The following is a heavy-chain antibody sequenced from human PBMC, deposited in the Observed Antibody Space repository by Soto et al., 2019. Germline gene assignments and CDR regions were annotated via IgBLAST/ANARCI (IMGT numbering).Heavy chain of an antibody. CDR1: GGSISSSNW. CDR3: ARIAVAGTRFDY. J-gene: IGHJ4*02. V-gene: IGHV4-4*02. Sequence: QVQLQESGPGLVKPSGTLSLTCAVSGGSISSSNWWSWVRQPPGKGLEWIGEIYHSGSTNYNPSLKRRGTISVDQAKNQFALKLSSVTAADTAVYYCARIAVAGTRFDYWGQGTLVTVSS. CDR2: IYHSGST. D-gene: IGHD6-19*01.